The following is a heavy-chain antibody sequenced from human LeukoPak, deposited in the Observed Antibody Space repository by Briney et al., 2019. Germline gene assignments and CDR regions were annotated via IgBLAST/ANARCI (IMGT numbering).Heavy chain of an antibody. J-gene: IGHJ4*02. CDR2: INHSGST. Sequence: SETLSLTCTVSGGSISSYYWSWIRQPPGKGLEWIGEINHSGSTNYNPSLKSRVTISVDTSKNQFSLKLSSVTAADTAVYYCARGYYDSSGYYFDYWGQGTLVTVSS. CDR1: GGSISSYY. CDR3: ARGYYDSSGYYFDY. D-gene: IGHD3-22*01. V-gene: IGHV4-34*01.